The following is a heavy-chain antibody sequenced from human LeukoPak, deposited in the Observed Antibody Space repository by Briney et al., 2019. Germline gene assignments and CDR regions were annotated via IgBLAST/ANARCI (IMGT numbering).Heavy chain of an antibody. CDR2: IYYSGST. Sequence: ETLSLTCTVSGGSISSYYWSWIRQPPGKGLEWIGYIYYSGSTNYNPSLKSRVTISVDTSKNQFSLKLSSVTAADTAVYYCARSEGDDYDDYPGLDPWGQGTLVTVSS. J-gene: IGHJ5*02. D-gene: IGHD4-17*01. CDR3: ARSEGDDYDDYPGLDP. CDR1: GGSISSYY. V-gene: IGHV4-59*01.